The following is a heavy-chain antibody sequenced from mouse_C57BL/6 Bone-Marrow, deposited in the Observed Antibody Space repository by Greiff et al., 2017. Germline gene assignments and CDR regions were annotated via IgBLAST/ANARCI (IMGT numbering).Heavy chain of an antibody. J-gene: IGHJ4*01. V-gene: IGHV5-15*01. CDR1: GFTFSDYG. D-gene: IGHD2-3*01. CDR3: ARDGYYGMDD. Sequence: DVLLVESGGGLVQPGGSLTLSCAASGFTFSDYGMAWVRQAPRKGPEWVAFISNLAYSIYYADTVTGPFTISRENAKNTLSLEMSSLRSGDTAMYNCARDGYYGMDDWGQGTSVTVSA. CDR2: ISNLAYSI.